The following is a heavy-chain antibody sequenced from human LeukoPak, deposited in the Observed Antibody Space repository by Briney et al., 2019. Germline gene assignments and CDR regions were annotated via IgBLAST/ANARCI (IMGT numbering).Heavy chain of an antibody. CDR1: GGTFSSYA. CDR3: ARGAYGDK. D-gene: IGHD4-17*01. Sequence: ASVKVSCKASGGTFSSYAISWMRQAPGQGLEWMGWISTQSGNTNYAQKVQGGLTLTTDRSTNTAYMELRSLRSDDTAVYYCARGAYGDKWGQGTMVTVSS. CDR2: ISTQSGNT. V-gene: IGHV1-18*01. J-gene: IGHJ4*02.